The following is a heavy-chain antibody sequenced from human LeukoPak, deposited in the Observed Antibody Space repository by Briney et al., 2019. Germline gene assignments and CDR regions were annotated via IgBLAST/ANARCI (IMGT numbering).Heavy chain of an antibody. CDR1: GFTFSSYG. CDR3: AKALTGTKAFDI. V-gene: IGHV3-30*02. D-gene: IGHD1-20*01. CDR2: IRYDGSNK. Sequence: AGGSLRLSCAASGFTFSSYGMHWVRQAPGKGLEWVAFIRYDGSNKYYADSVKGRFTISRDNSKNTLYLQMNSLRAEDTAVYYCAKALTGTKAFDIWGQGTMVTVSS. J-gene: IGHJ3*02.